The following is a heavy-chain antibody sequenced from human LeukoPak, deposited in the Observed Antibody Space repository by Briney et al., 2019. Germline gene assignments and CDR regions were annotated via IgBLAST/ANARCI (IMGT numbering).Heavy chain of an antibody. D-gene: IGHD2-15*01. Sequence: PGGSLRLSCAASGFTFSSYGMHWVRQAPGKGLEWVAVISYDGSNKYYADSVKGRFTISRDNSKNTLYLQMNSLRAEDTAVYYCAKVKMPSGAFDYWGQGTLVTVSS. CDR1: GFTFSSYG. J-gene: IGHJ4*02. V-gene: IGHV3-30*18. CDR2: ISYDGSNK. CDR3: AKVKMPSGAFDY.